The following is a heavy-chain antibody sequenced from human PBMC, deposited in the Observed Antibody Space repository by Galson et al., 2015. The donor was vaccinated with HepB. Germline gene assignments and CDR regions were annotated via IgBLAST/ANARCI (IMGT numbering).Heavy chain of an antibody. CDR1: GFTFSSYW. D-gene: IGHD3-16*02. V-gene: IGHV3-7*01. CDR3: AKKDYDYVWGSYRYGD. J-gene: IGHJ4*02. CDR2: IKQDGSEK. Sequence: SLRLSCAASGFTFSSYWMSWVRQAPGKGLEWVANIKQDGSEKYYVDSVKGRFTISRDNAKNSLYLQMNSLRVEDTAVYYCAKKDYDYVWGSYRYGDWGQGTLVTVSS.